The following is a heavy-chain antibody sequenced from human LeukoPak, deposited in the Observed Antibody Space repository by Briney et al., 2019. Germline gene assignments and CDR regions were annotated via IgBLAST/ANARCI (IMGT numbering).Heavy chain of an antibody. V-gene: IGHV1-18*01. CDR1: GYTFTSYG. CDR2: ISAYNGNT. D-gene: IGHD3-10*01. Sequence: ASVKVSCKASGYTFTSYGISWVRQAPGQGLEWMGWISAYNGNTNYAQKLQGRVTMTTDTSTSTAYMELRSLRSDDTAVYYCARDTGVWYYYGSGNLSSLDYWGQGTLVTVSS. J-gene: IGHJ4*02. CDR3: ARDTGVWYYYGSGNLSSLDY.